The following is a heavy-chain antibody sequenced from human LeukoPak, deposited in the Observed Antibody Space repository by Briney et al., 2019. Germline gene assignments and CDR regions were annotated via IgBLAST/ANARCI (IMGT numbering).Heavy chain of an antibody. V-gene: IGHV1-8*01. CDR1: GYTFTSYD. CDR2: MNPNSGNT. J-gene: IGHJ4*02. Sequence: ASVKVSCKASGYTFTSYDINWVRQATGQGLEWMGWMNPNSGNTGYAQKFQGRVTMTGNTSISTAYMELSSLRSEDTAVYYCARGRGYSGYQTTPTDYWGQGTLVTVSS. D-gene: IGHD5-12*01. CDR3: ARGRGYSGYQTTPTDY.